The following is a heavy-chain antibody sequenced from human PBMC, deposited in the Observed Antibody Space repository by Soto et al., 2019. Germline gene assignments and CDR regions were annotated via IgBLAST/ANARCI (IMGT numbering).Heavy chain of an antibody. V-gene: IGHV4-39*01. CDR3: ARGRRYSSSWYSDY. J-gene: IGHJ4*02. CDR1: GGSISSRGYY. CDR2: IYYSGST. Sequence: SETLSLTCTVPGGSISSRGYYWGWIRQPPGKGLEWIGTIYYSGSTYYNPSLKSRVTISVDTSKNQFSLKLSSVTAADTAVYYCARGRRYSSSWYSDYWGQGTLVTVSS. D-gene: IGHD6-13*01.